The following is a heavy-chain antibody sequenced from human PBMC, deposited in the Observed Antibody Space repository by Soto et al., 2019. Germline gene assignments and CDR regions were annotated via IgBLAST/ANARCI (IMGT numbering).Heavy chain of an antibody. Sequence: LKDPCRGAEDNIASYWIGRVRKMTGKGLEWMGIIYPGDSDTRYSPSFQGQVTISADKSISTAYLQWSSLTASDTAMYYCARLPISVGGKDSNYYYGMDVWGQGTTVSVPS. D-gene: IGHD3-16*01. CDR1: EDNIASYW. CDR3: ARLPISVGGKDSNYYYGMDV. CDR2: IYPGDSDT. J-gene: IGHJ6*02. V-gene: IGHV5-51*01.